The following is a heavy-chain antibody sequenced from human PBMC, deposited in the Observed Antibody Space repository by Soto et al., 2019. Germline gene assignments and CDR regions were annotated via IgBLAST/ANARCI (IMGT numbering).Heavy chain of an antibody. Sequence: SETLSLTCTVSGGSISSSSYYWGWIRQPPGKGLEWIGSIYYSGSTYYNPSLKSRVTISVDTSKNQFSLKLSSVTAADTAVYYCASLYCSSTSCYFFDYWGQGTLVTVSS. CDR3: ASLYCSSTSCYFFDY. CDR1: GGSISSSSYY. V-gene: IGHV4-39*01. D-gene: IGHD2-2*01. CDR2: IYYSGST. J-gene: IGHJ4*02.